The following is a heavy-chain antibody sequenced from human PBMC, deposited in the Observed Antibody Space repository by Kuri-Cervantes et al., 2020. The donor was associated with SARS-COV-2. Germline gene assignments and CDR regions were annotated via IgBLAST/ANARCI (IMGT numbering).Heavy chain of an antibody. Sequence: ASVKVSCKASGYTFTSYYMHWVRQAPGQRLEWMGWINAGNGDTRYSQKFRGRVTITRDTSASTAYVDLSSLRSEDTALYYCARDLPYRSRASCSRFDYWGQGTLVTVSS. D-gene: IGHD2-2*01. CDR1: GYTFTSYY. CDR2: INAGNGDT. J-gene: IGHJ4*02. CDR3: ARDLPYRSRASCSRFDY. V-gene: IGHV1-3*01.